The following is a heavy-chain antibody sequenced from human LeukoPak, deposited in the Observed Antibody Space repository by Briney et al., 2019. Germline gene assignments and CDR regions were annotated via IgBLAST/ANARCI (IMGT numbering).Heavy chain of an antibody. CDR2: ISVYNGNT. Sequence: ASVKVSCKASGYTFSSYGITWVRQAPGQRLEWMGWISVYNGNTNYAQKLQGRVTMTTDTSTSTAYMELRSLRSDDTAVYYCARDPRGYCSGDSCYSVDWFDPWGQGTLVTVSS. CDR1: GYTFSSYG. D-gene: IGHD2-15*01. J-gene: IGHJ5*02. CDR3: ARDPRGYCSGDSCYSVDWFDP. V-gene: IGHV1-18*01.